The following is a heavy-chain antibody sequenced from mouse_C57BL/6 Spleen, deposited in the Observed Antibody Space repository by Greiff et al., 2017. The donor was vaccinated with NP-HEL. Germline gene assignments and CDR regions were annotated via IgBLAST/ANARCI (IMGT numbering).Heavy chain of an antibody. V-gene: IGHV1-85*01. CDR3: ARGGQLRLQDARDY. Sequence: QVQLQQSGPELVKPGASVKLSCKASGYTFTSYDINWVKQRPGQGLEWIGWIYPRDGSTTYNEKFKGKATLTVDTSSSTAYMELHSLTSEDSAVYFCARGGQLRLQDARDYWGQGTSVTVSS. CDR2: IYPRDGST. J-gene: IGHJ4*01. CDR1: GYTFTSYD. D-gene: IGHD3-2*02.